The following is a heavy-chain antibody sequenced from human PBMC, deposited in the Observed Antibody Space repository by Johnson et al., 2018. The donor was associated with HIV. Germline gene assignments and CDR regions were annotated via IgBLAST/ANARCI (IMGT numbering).Heavy chain of an antibody. D-gene: IGHD3-3*01. J-gene: IGHJ3*02. CDR3: AKGYYDSSFGLDM. Sequence: QVQLVESGGGLIQPGGSLRLSCAASGFTFNTYAMHWVRQAPGKGLQWVALMSYDGIKKYYADSVKGRFTISGDSSKNTLYLHMNNLTAEDTAVYHCAKGYYDSSFGLDMWGQGTMVIVSS. CDR2: MSYDGIKK. CDR1: GFTFNTYA. V-gene: IGHV3-30-3*01.